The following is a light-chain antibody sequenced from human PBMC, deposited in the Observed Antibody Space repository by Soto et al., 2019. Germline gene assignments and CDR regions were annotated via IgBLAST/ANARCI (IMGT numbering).Light chain of an antibody. V-gene: IGKV3-20*01. CDR2: GAS. CDR1: QSVSSNY. Sequence: IVLTQSPGTLSLSPGERATLSCRASQSVSSNYLAWYQQKNGQAPRLLIYGASSRDTGIPDRFSGSWSGTDFTLPISRLEPEDFAVYYCQQCGTSPRTFGQGTKVDIK. CDR3: QQCGTSPRT. J-gene: IGKJ1*01.